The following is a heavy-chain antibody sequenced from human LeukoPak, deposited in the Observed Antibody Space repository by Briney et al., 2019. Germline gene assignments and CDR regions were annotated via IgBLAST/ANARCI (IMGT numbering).Heavy chain of an antibody. J-gene: IGHJ3*02. CDR3: AKDRMGYCSGGSCRDAFDI. Sequence: GGSLRLSCAASGFTFGSYAMSWVRQAPGKGLEWVSAISGSGGSTYYADSVKGRFTISRDNSKNTLYLQMNSLRAEDTAVYYCAKDRMGYCSGGSCRDAFDIWGQGTMVTVSS. D-gene: IGHD2-15*01. CDR1: GFTFGSYA. V-gene: IGHV3-23*01. CDR2: ISGSGGST.